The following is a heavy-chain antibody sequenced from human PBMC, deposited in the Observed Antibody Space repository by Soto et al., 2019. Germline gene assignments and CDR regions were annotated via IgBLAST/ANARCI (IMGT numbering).Heavy chain of an antibody. CDR3: ARDLGYCSGEEGVCDYYYYYGMDV. D-gene: IGHD2-15*01. CDR2: INPSGGST. CDR1: GYTFTSYN. V-gene: IGHV1-46*01. J-gene: IGHJ6*02. Sequence: ASVEVSCRASGYTFTSYNMHWVRQAPGQGLEWMGIINPSGGSTSYAQKFQGRVTMTRDTSTSTVYMELSSLRSEDTAVYYCARDLGYCSGEEGVCDYYYYYGMDVWGQGTTVTVSS.